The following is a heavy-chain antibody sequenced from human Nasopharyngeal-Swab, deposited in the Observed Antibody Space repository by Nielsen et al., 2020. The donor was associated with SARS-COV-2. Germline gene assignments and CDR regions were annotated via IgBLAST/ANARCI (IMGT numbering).Heavy chain of an antibody. CDR3: ARPLGYGGNSDLDY. D-gene: IGHD4-23*01. CDR1: GYSFTSYW. Sequence: GESLKISCKGSGYSFTSYWINWVRQMPGKGLEWMGSIYPSDSYTNYSPSFQGHVSISTDKSINTAYLQWSSLKASDTAMYYCARPLGYGGNSDLDYWGQGTLVTVSS. CDR2: IYPSDSYT. J-gene: IGHJ4*02. V-gene: IGHV5-10-1*01.